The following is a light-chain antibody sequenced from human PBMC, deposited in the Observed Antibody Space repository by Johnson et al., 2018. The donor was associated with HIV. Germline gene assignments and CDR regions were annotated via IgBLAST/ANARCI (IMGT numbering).Light chain of an antibody. Sequence: QPVLTQPPSVSAAPGQKVTISCSGSSSNIGNNYVSWYQQLPGTAPKLLIYDNNKRPSGIPDRFSGSKSGTSATLGITGLQTGDEADYYCGTWDNSLSAPYVFRTGAKVTGL. CDR2: DNN. CDR1: SSNIGNNY. V-gene: IGLV1-51*01. CDR3: GTWDNSLSAPYV. J-gene: IGLJ1*01.